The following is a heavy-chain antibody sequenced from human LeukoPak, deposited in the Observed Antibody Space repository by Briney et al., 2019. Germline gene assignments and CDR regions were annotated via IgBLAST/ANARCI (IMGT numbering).Heavy chain of an antibody. D-gene: IGHD3-3*01. V-gene: IGHV3-30*02. J-gene: IGHJ4*02. CDR1: GFTFSSYA. CDR2: IRYDGINE. Sequence: GESLRLSCAASGFTFSSYAMSWVRQAPGKGLDWVAYIRYDGINEYYADSVKGRFTISRDLSKNTLFLQMNSLRPEDTAVYYCSKDRGVFGVAYSLDYWGQGTLVTVSS. CDR3: SKDRGVFGVAYSLDY.